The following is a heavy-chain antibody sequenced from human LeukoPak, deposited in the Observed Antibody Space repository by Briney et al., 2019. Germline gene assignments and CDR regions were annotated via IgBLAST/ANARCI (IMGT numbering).Heavy chain of an antibody. D-gene: IGHD1-26*01. V-gene: IGHV3-53*01. CDR3: ARVSGSYYFDY. Sequence: GGSLRLSCAASGFTVSSNYMSWVRQAPGKGLEWVSVIYSGGSTYYADSVKGRFTISRDNSKNTLYLQMNSLRAEDTAVYYCARVSGSYYFDYWGQGTLVTVPS. CDR1: GFTVSSNY. J-gene: IGHJ4*02. CDR2: IYSGGST.